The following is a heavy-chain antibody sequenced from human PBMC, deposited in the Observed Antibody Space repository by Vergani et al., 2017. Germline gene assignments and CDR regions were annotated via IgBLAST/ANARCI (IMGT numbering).Heavy chain of an antibody. V-gene: IGHV1-69*01. CDR1: GGTFSSYA. D-gene: IGHD2-21*02. CDR3: ARHSSPYCGGDCYSVSFDI. Sequence: QVQLVQSGAEVKKPGSSVKVSCKASGGTFSSYAISWVRQAPGQGLEWMGGIIPIFGTANYAQKFQGRVTLTADESTSTAYMELSSLRSEDTAVYYCARHSSPYCGGDCYSVSFDIWGQGTMVTVSS. J-gene: IGHJ3*02. CDR2: IIPIFGTA.